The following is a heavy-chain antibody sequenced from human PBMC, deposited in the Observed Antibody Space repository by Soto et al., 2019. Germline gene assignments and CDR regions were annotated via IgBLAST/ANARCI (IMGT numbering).Heavy chain of an antibody. CDR2: IYPGDSDT. V-gene: IGHV5-51*01. CDR3: ARRPPEGGTMDV. J-gene: IGHJ6*01. Sequence: GESLKMSCKCSGYSFSTYLIAWVRQMPGKGLEWMGIIYPGDSDTRYSLSLQGQVTISADKSISTAYLQWSSLKASDTAIYYCARRPPEGGTMDVWGQGTPVTVSS. D-gene: IGHD3-16*01. CDR1: GYSFSTYL.